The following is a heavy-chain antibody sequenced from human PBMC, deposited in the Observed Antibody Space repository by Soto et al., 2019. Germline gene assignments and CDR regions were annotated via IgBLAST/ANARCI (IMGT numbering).Heavy chain of an antibody. Sequence: LRLSCAASGFTFSSYEMNWVRQAPGKGLEWVSYISSSGSTIYYADSVKGRFTISRDNAKNSLYLQMNSLRAEDTAVYYCARAYPDSSGYYGRFDYWGQGTLGTVS. J-gene: IGHJ4*02. CDR3: ARAYPDSSGYYGRFDY. D-gene: IGHD3-22*01. CDR1: GFTFSSYE. V-gene: IGHV3-48*03. CDR2: ISSSGSTI.